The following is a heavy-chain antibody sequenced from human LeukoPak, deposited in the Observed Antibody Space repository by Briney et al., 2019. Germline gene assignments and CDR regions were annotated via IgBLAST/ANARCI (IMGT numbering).Heavy chain of an antibody. CDR1: GYSLNELS. CDR2: VDSEDGET. Sequence: ASVKVSSKISGYSLNELSIHWVRQAPGKGLEWMGHVDSEDGETKYAQTIQGRITLTEDTSTDTAYMELSSLRSEDTAVYYCATDFRAGVIYAFDFWGQGTMVAVSS. V-gene: IGHV1-24*01. J-gene: IGHJ3*01. CDR3: ATDFRAGVIYAFDF. D-gene: IGHD3-10*01.